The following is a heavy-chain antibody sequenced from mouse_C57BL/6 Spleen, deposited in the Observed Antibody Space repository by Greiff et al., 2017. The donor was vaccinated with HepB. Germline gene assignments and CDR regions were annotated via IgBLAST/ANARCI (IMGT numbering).Heavy chain of an antibody. CDR1: GFSLTSYG. Sequence: QVQLKESGPGLVAPSPSLSITCTVSGFSLTSYGVHWVRQPPGKGLEWLVVIWSDGSTTYNSALKSRLSISKDNSKSQVFLKMNSLQTDDTAMYDCASHGAVYGSSYSFAYWGQGTLVTVSA. CDR2: IWSDGST. J-gene: IGHJ3*01. D-gene: IGHD1-1*01. V-gene: IGHV2-6*03. CDR3: ASHGAVYGSSYSFAY.